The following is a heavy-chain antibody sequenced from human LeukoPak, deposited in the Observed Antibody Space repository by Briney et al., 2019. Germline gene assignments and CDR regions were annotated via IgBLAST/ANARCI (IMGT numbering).Heavy chain of an antibody. D-gene: IGHD3-22*01. CDR1: GGSFSGYY. Sequence: SETLSLTCAVYGGSFSGYYWSWIRQPPGKGLEWIGEINHSGSTNYNPSLKSRVTISVDTSKNQFSLKLGSVTAADTAVYYCARRAYYDSSGYDYWGQGTLVTVSS. CDR2: INHSGST. J-gene: IGHJ4*02. V-gene: IGHV4-34*01. CDR3: ARRAYYDSSGYDY.